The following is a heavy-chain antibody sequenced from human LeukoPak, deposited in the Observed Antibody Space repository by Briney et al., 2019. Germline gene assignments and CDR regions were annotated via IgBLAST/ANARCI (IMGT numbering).Heavy chain of an antibody. CDR2: ISSSSSYI. V-gene: IGHV3-21*01. Sequence: GGSLRLSCAASGFTFSSYSMNWVRQAPGKGLEWVSSISSSSSYIYYADSVKGRFTISRDNAKNSLYLQMNSLRAEDTAVYYCARGSCRSTSCAFDYWGQGTLVTVSS. J-gene: IGHJ4*02. CDR1: GFTFSSYS. CDR3: ARGSCRSTSCAFDY. D-gene: IGHD2-2*01.